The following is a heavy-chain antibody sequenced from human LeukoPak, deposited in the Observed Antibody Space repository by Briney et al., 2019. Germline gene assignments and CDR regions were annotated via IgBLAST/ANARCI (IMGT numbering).Heavy chain of an antibody. Sequence: SETLSLTCTVSGGSISSYYWSWIRQPAGKGLEWIGRIYTDGRTKYISSLKSRVTISVDTSKNQFSLKLSSVTAADTAVYYCARRGNYHPTHSYFYQYMDVWGKGTTVTVSS. V-gene: IGHV4-4*07. CDR1: GGSISSYY. CDR3: ARRGNYHPTHSYFYQYMDV. D-gene: IGHD1-26*01. CDR2: IYTDGRT. J-gene: IGHJ6*03.